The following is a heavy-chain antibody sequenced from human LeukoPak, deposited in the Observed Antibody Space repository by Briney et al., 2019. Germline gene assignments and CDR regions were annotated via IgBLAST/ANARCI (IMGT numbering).Heavy chain of an antibody. J-gene: IGHJ4*02. CDR1: GFTFSNFA. Sequence: GMSLRLSCAASGFTFSNFAMHWVRQVPGKGLEWVALIWYDGSHASYADSVKGRFSISRDNPKNTLYLQMNSLRVEDTAVYYCAKERKDIVAAGTDYWGPGTLVTVSS. CDR2: IWYDGSHA. CDR3: AKERKDIVAAGTDY. D-gene: IGHD6-13*01. V-gene: IGHV3-33*06.